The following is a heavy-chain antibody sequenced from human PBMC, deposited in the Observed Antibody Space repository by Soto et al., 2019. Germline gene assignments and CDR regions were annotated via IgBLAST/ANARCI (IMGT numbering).Heavy chain of an antibody. V-gene: IGHV1-69*02. CDR3: ARSRYCSGGSCYWNWFDP. CDR1: GGTFSSYT. CDR2: IIPILGIA. Sequence: QVQLVQSGAEVKKPGSSVKVSCKASGGTFSSYTISWVRQAPGQGLEWMGRIIPILGIANYAQKFQGRVTITADKSTSTAYMELSSLRSEDTAVYYCARSRYCSGGSCYWNWFDPWGQGTLVTVSS. J-gene: IGHJ5*02. D-gene: IGHD2-15*01.